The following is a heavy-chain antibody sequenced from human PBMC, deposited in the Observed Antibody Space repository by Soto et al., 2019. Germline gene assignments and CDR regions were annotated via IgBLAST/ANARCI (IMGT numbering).Heavy chain of an antibody. CDR2: IHYSGST. CDR3: ARSLVYYDTSGPQPRWFDP. D-gene: IGHD3-22*01. J-gene: IGHJ5*02. Sequence: PSETLSLTCTVSGTPITSYSWSWIRQPPGKGLEWIGYIHYSGSTNYNPSLTSRVATSVDTSKNQFSLELSSVTAADTAVYYCARSLVYYDTSGPQPRWFDPWGPGTLVTVSS. V-gene: IGHV4-59*03. CDR1: GTPITSYS.